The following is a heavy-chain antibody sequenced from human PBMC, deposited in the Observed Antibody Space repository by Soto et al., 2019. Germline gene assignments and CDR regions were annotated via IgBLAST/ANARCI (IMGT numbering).Heavy chain of an antibody. D-gene: IGHD1-7*01. J-gene: IGHJ6*02. Sequence: ASVKVSCKASGYTFTGYYMHWVRQAPGQGLEWMGWINPSSGGTNYAQKFQGRVTMTRDTSISTAYMELSRLRSDDTAVYYCARESGDGTNYYYGMDVWGQGTTVTVSS. CDR1: GYTFTGYY. CDR3: ARESGDGTNYYYGMDV. V-gene: IGHV1-2*02. CDR2: INPSSGGT.